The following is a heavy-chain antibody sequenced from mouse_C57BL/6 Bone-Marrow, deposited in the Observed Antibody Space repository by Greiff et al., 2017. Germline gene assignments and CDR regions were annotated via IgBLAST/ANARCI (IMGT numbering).Heavy chain of an antibody. V-gene: IGHV1-55*01. D-gene: IGHD1-1*01. CDR1: GYTFTSYW. CDR2: IYPGSGST. CDR3: ARNGDGSSCDLDC. J-gene: IGHJ2*01. Sequence: VQLQQPGAELVKPGASVKMSCKASGYTFTSYWITWVKQRPGQGLEWIGDIYPGSGSTNYNEKFKSKATLTVDTSSSTAYMQLSSLTSEDSAVYYWARNGDGSSCDLDCWGRGTTLTVSS.